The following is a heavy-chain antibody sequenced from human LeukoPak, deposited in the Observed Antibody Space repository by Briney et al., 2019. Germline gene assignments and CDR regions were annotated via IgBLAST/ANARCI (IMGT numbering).Heavy chain of an antibody. CDR2: IYYSGST. CDR3: ALQTILRFLEWLTRESWFDP. Sequence: SETLSLTCTVSGGSISSYDWSWIRQPPGKGLEWIGYIYYSGSTNYNPSLKSRVTISVDTSKNQFSLKLSSVTAADTAVYYCALQTILRFLEWLTRESWFDPWGQGTLVTVSS. J-gene: IGHJ5*02. V-gene: IGHV4-59*08. D-gene: IGHD3-3*01. CDR1: GGSISSYD.